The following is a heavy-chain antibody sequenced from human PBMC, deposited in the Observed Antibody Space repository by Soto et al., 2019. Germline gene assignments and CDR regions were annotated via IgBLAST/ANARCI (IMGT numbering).Heavy chain of an antibody. CDR1: GFTFSSYS. J-gene: IGHJ6*02. Sequence: SLRLCCAASGFTFSSYSMNWVRQAPGKGLEWVSSISSSSGYIYYADSVKGRFTISRDNAKNSLSLQMNSLRAEDTAVYYCARVVDYYDPYYYHGMDVWGLGTTVTVSS. V-gene: IGHV3-21*01. CDR2: ISSSSGYI. D-gene: IGHD3-22*01. CDR3: ARVVDYYDPYYYHGMDV.